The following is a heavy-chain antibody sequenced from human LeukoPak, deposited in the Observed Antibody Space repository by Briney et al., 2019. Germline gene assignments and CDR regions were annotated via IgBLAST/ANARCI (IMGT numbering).Heavy chain of an antibody. CDR1: GGSISSISSNNYH. CDR3: AREMGVVTAHGIDV. J-gene: IGHJ6*02. Sequence: PSETLSLTCIVSGGSISSISSNNYHWGWIRQPPGKGLEWIGSIYYSGSTYYNPSLKSRVTISVDTSKNQFSLKLSSVTAADTALYYCAREMGVVTAHGIDVWGQGTTVSVSS. V-gene: IGHV4-39*02. CDR2: IYYSGST. D-gene: IGHD4-23*01.